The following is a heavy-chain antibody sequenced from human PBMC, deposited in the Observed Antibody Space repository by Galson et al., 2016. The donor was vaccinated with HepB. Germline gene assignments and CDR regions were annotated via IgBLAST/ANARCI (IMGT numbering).Heavy chain of an antibody. J-gene: IGHJ5*02. CDR3: ARDPVSDEDTHCTGGSCYSGWFDP. D-gene: IGHD2-15*01. Sequence: SLRLSCAASGFTFSTYSMNWARQAPGKGLEWVSYISGGSDAIYYADSVKGRFTISRDNAKDSLYLQMNSLRDEDTAVYYCARDPVSDEDTHCTGGSCYSGWFDPWGQGTLVTVSS. V-gene: IGHV3-48*02. CDR1: GFTFSTYS. CDR2: ISGGSDAI.